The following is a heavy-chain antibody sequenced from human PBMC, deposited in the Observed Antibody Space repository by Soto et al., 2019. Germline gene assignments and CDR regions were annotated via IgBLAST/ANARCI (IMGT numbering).Heavy chain of an antibody. CDR1: GFTFTSSA. CDR2: IVVGSGNT. V-gene: IGHV1-58*01. CDR3: AADEGRNYDILTGYPTRTRGFDP. Sequence: ASVKVSCKASGFTFTSSAVQWVRQARGQRLEWIGWIVVGSGNTNYAQKFQERVTITRDMSTSTAYMELSSLRSEDTAVYYCAADEGRNYDILTGYPTRTRGFDPWGQGTLVTVSS. D-gene: IGHD3-9*01. J-gene: IGHJ5*02.